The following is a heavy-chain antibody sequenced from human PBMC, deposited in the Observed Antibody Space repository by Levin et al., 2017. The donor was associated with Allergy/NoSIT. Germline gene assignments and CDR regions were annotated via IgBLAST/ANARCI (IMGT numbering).Heavy chain of an antibody. CDR1: GGSFSGYY. CDR2: INHSGST. D-gene: IGHD3-10*01. Sequence: SQTLSLTCAVYGGSFSGYYWSWIRQPPGKGLEWIGEINHSGSTNYNPSLKSRVTISVDTSKNQFSLKLSSVTAADTAVYYCARGGGPRRVRYFDYWGQGTLVTVSS. CDR3: ARGGGPRRVRYFDY. V-gene: IGHV4-34*01. J-gene: IGHJ4*02.